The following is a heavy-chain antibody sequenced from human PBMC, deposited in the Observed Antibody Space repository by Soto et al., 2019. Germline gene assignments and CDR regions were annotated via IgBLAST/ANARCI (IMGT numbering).Heavy chain of an antibody. V-gene: IGHV4-59*08. D-gene: IGHD3-9*01. CDR2: IYYSGST. CDR3: PSLFSDLTGYYLGHPWFDP. J-gene: IGHJ5*02. Sequence: SGTLSLTCTVSGGSISSYYWRWIRQPPGKGLEWIGYIYYSGSTNYNPSLKSRVTIAVDTSKNQFSLKLSSVTAADTAVYYCPSLFSDLTGYYLGHPWFDPWGQGTLVPVSS. CDR1: GGSISSYY.